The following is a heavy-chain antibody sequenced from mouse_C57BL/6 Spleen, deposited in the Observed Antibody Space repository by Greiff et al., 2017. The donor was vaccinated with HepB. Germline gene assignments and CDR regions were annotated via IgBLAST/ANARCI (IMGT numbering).Heavy chain of an antibody. Sequence: VQLQQSGAELVRPGASVTLSCKASGYTFTDYEMHWVKQTPVHGLEWIGAIDPETGGTAYNQKFKGKAILTADKSSSTAYMELRSLTSEDSAVYYRTSYGSRFWFAYWGQGTLVTVSA. J-gene: IGHJ3*01. V-gene: IGHV1-15*01. CDR1: GYTFTDYE. D-gene: IGHD1-1*01. CDR3: TSYGSRFWFAY. CDR2: IDPETGGT.